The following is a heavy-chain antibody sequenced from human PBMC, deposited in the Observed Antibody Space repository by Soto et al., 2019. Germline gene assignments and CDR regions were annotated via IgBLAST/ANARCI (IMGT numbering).Heavy chain of an antibody. CDR1: GFTFSASA. Sequence: EVQVVESGGGLVQPGGSLKLSCAASGFTFSASAMHWVRQASGKGLEWLGRIRSKSNNYATAYAASVKGRFTISRDDSKDTAYLLMSSLKTEDTAMYYCTRHLSDYWGQGTLVTVSS. CDR3: TRHLSDY. J-gene: IGHJ4*02. V-gene: IGHV3-73*01. CDR2: IRSKSNNYAT.